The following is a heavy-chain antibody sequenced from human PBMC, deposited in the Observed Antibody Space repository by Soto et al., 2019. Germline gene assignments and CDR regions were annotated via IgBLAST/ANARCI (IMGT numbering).Heavy chain of an antibody. J-gene: IGHJ5*02. D-gene: IGHD3-9*01. CDR1: GYDFSSYA. CDR2: INIGSGRT. Sequence: ASVKVSCKTSGYDFSSYAMHWVRQAPGQRLEWMGWINIGSGRTEYSQNLQDRITITRDTSASTVYMDLSSLKSEDTSVYYCARSFYDLLTGSVYNWFDPWGRGTLVTVSS. CDR3: ARSFYDLLTGSVYNWFDP. V-gene: IGHV1-3*04.